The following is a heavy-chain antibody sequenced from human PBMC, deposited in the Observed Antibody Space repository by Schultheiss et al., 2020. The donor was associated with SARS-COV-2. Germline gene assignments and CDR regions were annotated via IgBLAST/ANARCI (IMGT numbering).Heavy chain of an antibody. CDR1: GFTFSNSA. CDR2: ISGDATST. CDR3: AKSGYSYAWGY. D-gene: IGHD5-18*01. Sequence: GGSLRLSCAASGFTFSNSAMNWVRQAPGKGLEWVSTISGDATSTYYADSVKGRFTISRDNSKNTLYLQMNSLRAEDTAVYYCAKSGYSYAWGYWGLGTLVTVSS. J-gene: IGHJ4*02. V-gene: IGHV3-23*01.